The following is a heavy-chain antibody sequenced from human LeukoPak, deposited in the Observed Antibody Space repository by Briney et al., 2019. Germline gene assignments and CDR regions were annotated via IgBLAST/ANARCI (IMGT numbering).Heavy chain of an antibody. J-gene: IGHJ4*02. V-gene: IGHV4-59*01. D-gene: IGHD3-22*01. CDR3: ARARYYYDSSGYPYYFDY. Sequence: PSETLSLTCTVSGGSISSYYWSWIRQPPGKGLEWIGYIYYSGSTNYNPSLKSRVTISVDTSKNQFSLKLSSVTAADTAVYYCARARYYYDSSGYPYYFDYWGQGTLVTVSS. CDR2: IYYSGST. CDR1: GGSISSYY.